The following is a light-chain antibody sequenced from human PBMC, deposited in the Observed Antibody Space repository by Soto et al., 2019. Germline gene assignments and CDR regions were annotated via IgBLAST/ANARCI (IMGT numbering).Light chain of an antibody. V-gene: IGKV3-20*01. Sequence: EIVLTQSPGTLFLSPGERATLFCRASQSVSSSFLGWYQQKTGQPPRLVIYGASNRATGIPDRFSGSGSGTDFTLTITRLEPEDFAMYYCQRYDSFRTFGQGTKV. CDR2: GAS. CDR3: QRYDSFRT. J-gene: IGKJ1*01. CDR1: QSVSSSF.